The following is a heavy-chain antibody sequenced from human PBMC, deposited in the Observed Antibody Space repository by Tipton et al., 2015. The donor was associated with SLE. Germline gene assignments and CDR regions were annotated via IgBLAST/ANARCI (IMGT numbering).Heavy chain of an antibody. J-gene: IGHJ4*02. CDR2: IYYSGSI. CDR3: AGLYDFWSGYRSDY. Sequence: TLSLTCTVSGGSISSHYWSWIRQPPGKGLEWIGYIYYSGSISYNPSLKSRVTISVDTSKNQFSLKLSSVTAADTAVYYCAGLYDFWSGYRSDYWGQGTLVTVSS. CDR1: GGSISSHY. V-gene: IGHV4-59*11. D-gene: IGHD3-3*01.